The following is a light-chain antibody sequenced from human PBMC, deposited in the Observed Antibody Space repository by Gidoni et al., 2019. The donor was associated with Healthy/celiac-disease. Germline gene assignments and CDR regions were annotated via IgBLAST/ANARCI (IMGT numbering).Light chain of an antibody. CDR3: QQSYSTQWT. J-gene: IGKJ1*01. V-gene: IGKV1-39*01. CDR2: AAS. Sequence: IQMHHSPSSLSASVGDRVTITCPASQSISSYLNWYQQKPGKAPKLLIYAASSLQSGVPSMFSGSEAGTDCTLTISSLQPEDFATYYCQQSYSTQWTFGQGTKVEIK. CDR1: QSISSY.